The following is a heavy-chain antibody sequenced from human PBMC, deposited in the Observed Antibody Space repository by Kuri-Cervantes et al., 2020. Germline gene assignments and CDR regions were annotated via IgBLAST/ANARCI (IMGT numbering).Heavy chain of an antibody. CDR2: TFYRSKWYT. J-gene: IGHJ5*02. Sequence: SCVISGDSVSSKSGAWNWIRQSPSRGLEWLGRTFYRSKWYTDYAISVKSRITINPDTSKNQFSLQLNSVTPEDTAVYYCARENWGMILTEFDPWGQGTLVTVSS. V-gene: IGHV6-1*01. D-gene: IGHD7-27*01. CDR1: GDSVSSKSGA. CDR3: ARENWGMILTEFDP.